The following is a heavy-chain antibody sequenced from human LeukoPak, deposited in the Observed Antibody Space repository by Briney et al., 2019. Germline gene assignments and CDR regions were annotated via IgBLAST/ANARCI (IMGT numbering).Heavy chain of an antibody. CDR2: ISPYNGKT. J-gene: IGHJ6*03. D-gene: IGHD2-21*02. CDR3: ARGRAFCGGDCPSLDALYFYYMDV. CDR1: GYTFVSYG. Sequence: ASLKVSCKASGYTFVSYGINWVRQAQGQGLEWMGWISPYNGKTDYAQKFQGRVTMTTDTSTNIGYMEVRNLTSDDTAVYYCARGRAFCGGDCPSLDALYFYYMDVWGKGTTVTVSS. V-gene: IGHV1-18*01.